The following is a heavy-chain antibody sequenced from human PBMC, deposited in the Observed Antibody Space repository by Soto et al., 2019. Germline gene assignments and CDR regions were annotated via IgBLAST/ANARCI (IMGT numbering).Heavy chain of an antibody. CDR2: IIPIFGTA. V-gene: IGHV1-69*13. D-gene: IGHD1-1*01. J-gene: IGHJ4*02. CDR3: ARDPEYLSDATAVPESASFDY. Sequence: GASVKVSCKASGGTFSSYAISWVRQAPGQGLEWMGGIIPIFGTANYAQKFQGRVTITADESTSTAYMELSSLRSEDTAVYYCARDPEYLSDATAVPESASFDYWGQGTLVTVSS. CDR1: GGTFSSYA.